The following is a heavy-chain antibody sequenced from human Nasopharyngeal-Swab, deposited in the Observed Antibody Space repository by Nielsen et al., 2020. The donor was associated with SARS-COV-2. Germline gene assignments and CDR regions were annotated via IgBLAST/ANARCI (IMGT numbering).Heavy chain of an antibody. CDR2: IYYSGNT. CDR3: AREDASPTAFFDS. Sequence: PGKGLEWMGYIYYSGNTNYNPSLKSRLTISVDTSKNQFSLRLISVTAADTAVYYCAREDASPTAFFDSWGQGMLVTVS. J-gene: IGHJ4*02. V-gene: IGHV4-59*13. D-gene: IGHD6-6*01.